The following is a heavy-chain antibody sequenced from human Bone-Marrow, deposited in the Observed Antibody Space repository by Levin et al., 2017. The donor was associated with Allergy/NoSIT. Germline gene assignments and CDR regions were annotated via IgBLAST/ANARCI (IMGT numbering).Heavy chain of an antibody. D-gene: IGHD2-21*01. CDR1: GGSISSGNYC. V-gene: IGHV4-31*03. CDR2: IYHSGST. CDR3: ARGSDCWRFDS. Sequence: SETLSLTCSVSGGSISSGNYCWTWIRQHPVEGLEWIGYIYHSGSTYYNPSLKSRLSISVDTSKNHFSLNLDSVTAADTAVYFCARGSDCWRFDSWGQGALVTVSS. J-gene: IGHJ4*02.